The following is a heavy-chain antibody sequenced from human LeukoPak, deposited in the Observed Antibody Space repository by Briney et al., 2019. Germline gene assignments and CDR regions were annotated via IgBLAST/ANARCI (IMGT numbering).Heavy chain of an antibody. CDR1: GGSISSGSYY. Sequence: SQTLSLTCTVSGGSISSGSYYWSWTRQPAGKGLEWIGRIHTSGSANYNPSLKSRFTISVDTSKNQFSLKLSSVTAADTAVYYCARSARAYDFWSGYSPYDYWGQGTLVTVSS. J-gene: IGHJ4*02. CDR2: IHTSGSA. D-gene: IGHD3-3*01. V-gene: IGHV4-61*02. CDR3: ARSARAYDFWSGYSPYDY.